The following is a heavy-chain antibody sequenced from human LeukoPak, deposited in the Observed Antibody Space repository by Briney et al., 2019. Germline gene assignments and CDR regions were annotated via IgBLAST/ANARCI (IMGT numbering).Heavy chain of an antibody. D-gene: IGHD6-6*01. V-gene: IGHV1-8*03. Sequence: GASVKVSCKASGYTFTSYDINWVRQATGQGLEWMGWMNPNSGNTGYAQKFQGRVTITRNTSISTAYMELSSLRSEDTAVYYCARETYSSSYYYYYYYMDVWGKGTTVTVSS. CDR3: ARETYSSSYYYYYYYMDV. CDR1: GYTFTSYD. CDR2: MNPNSGNT. J-gene: IGHJ6*03.